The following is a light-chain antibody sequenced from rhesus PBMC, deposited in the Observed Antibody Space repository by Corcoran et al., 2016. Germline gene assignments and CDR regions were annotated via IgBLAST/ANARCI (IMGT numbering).Light chain of an antibody. V-gene: IGKV2-104*02. CDR1: QSLLHSGGKPY. J-gene: IGKJ3*01. Sequence: DIVMTQTPLSLPVTPGEPASISCRSSQSLLHSGGKPYLYWYLQKPGQSQQLLIPAVSNRASGVPDRVSGSGAGTDVKLKISRVEAEDVGVYYCMQGIQLPFTFGPGTKLDIK. CDR3: MQGIQLPFT. CDR2: AVS.